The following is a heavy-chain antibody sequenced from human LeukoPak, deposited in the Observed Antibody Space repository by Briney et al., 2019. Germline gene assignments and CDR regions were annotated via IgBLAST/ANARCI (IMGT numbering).Heavy chain of an antibody. J-gene: IGHJ4*02. D-gene: IGHD3-9*01. CDR1: GFTFSSYA. CDR2: ISYDGSNK. V-gene: IGHV3-30-3*01. Sequence: PGRSLRLSCAASGFTFSSYAMHWVRQAPGKGLEWVAVISYDGSNKYYADSVKGRFTISRDNSKNTLYLQMNSLRAGDTAVYYCARDYDVLTGSQFDYWGQGTLVTVSS. CDR3: ARDYDVLTGSQFDY.